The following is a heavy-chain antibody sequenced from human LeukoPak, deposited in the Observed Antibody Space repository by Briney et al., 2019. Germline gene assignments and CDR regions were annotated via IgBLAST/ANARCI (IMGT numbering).Heavy chain of an antibody. Sequence: APVKVSCKASGYTFTNYDINWVRQATGQGLEWMGWMNPNSGNTGFAQKFQGRVTMTRNTSISTAYMELSSLRSEDTAVYYCARVRMTTVTNYYYYYMDVWGKGTTVTVSS. J-gene: IGHJ6*03. CDR2: MNPNSGNT. CDR1: GYTFTNYD. D-gene: IGHD4-17*01. CDR3: ARVRMTTVTNYYYYYMDV. V-gene: IGHV1-8*01.